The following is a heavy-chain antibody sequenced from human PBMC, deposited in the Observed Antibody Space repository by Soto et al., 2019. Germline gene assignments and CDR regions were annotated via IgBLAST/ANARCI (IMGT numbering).Heavy chain of an antibody. CDR3: AKEGVADKYYYYGMDV. CDR1: GFTFSSYP. CDR2: ISSDGNDK. Sequence: QVQLVESGGGVVQPGRSLRLSCVASGFTFSSYPIHWVRQAPGKGLEWVTTISSDGNDKYYSDSVKGRFTTSRDNSKKTVYLQMNNMRVEDTAVYYCAKEGVADKYYYYGMDVWGQGTTVNVSS. J-gene: IGHJ6*02. V-gene: IGHV3-30*04. D-gene: IGHD3-3*01.